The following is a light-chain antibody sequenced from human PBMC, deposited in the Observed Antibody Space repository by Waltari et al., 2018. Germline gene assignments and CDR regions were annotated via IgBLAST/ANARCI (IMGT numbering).Light chain of an antibody. CDR1: TGVVTRDHY. J-gene: IGLJ3*02. V-gene: IGLV7-43*01. CDR3: LLFYGGAHV. CDR2: RTS. Sequence: QTVVTQEPSLTVSPGGTVPLTCASSTGVVTRDHYPTWSQQKPGQAPMSLIYRTSNRHSWTPARFSGSLLGGKAALTLSGVQPEDEAEYYCLLFYGGAHVFGGGTKLTVL.